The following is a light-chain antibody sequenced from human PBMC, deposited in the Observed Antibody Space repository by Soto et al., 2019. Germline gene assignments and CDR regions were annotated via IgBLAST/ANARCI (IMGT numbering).Light chain of an antibody. CDR3: CSYATADLYV. J-gene: IGLJ1*01. V-gene: IGLV2-23*01. CDR2: EGI. CDR1: SSDVGNSNR. Sequence: QSALTQPASVSGSPGQSITISCTGTSSDVGNSNRVSWYQHHPGTDPKVMIYEGIKRPSGVSDRFSGSNSGNTASLTISGLQAEDEADYYCCSYATADLYVFGTGTKLTVL.